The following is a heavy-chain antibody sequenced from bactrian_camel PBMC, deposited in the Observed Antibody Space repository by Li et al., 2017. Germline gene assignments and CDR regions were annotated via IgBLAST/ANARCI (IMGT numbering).Heavy chain of an antibody. J-gene: IGHJ4*01. Sequence: HVQLVESGGGSVQAGGSLTLSCATQTLVDSNTDVGWFRRAPGQEREGVASIDSDGETTYADSVKGRFTISVDKAKNILYLQMNSLKPEDTAMYYCAAVYGRTCYTDWGTSAYWGQGTQVTVS. CDR1: TLVDSNTD. D-gene: IGHD5*01. CDR3: AAVYGRTCYTDWGTSAY. CDR2: IDSDGET. V-gene: IGHV3S53*01.